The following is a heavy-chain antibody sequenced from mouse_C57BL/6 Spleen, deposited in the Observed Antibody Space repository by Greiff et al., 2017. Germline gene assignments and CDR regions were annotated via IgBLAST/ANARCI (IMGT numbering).Heavy chain of an antibody. D-gene: IGHD2-3*01. Sequence: EVQVVESGPELVKPGASVKMSCKASGYTFTDYNMHWVKQSHGKSLEWIGYINPNNGGTSYNQKFKGKATLTVNKSSSTAYMELRSLTSEDSAVYYCAGGDGYYHAMDYWGQGTSVTVSS. V-gene: IGHV1-22*01. CDR1: GYTFTDYN. CDR2: INPNNGGT. CDR3: AGGDGYYHAMDY. J-gene: IGHJ4*01.